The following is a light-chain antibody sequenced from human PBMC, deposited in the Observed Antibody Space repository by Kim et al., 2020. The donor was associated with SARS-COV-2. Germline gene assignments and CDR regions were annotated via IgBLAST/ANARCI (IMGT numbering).Light chain of an antibody. Sequence: ASVGDRVTITCRASQSISSWLAWYQQEPGKAPKLLIYKASSLESGVPSRFGGSESGTEFTLTISSLQPDDFATYYCQQYNSYPVTFGGGTKVDIK. J-gene: IGKJ4*01. CDR2: KAS. CDR1: QSISSW. CDR3: QQYNSYPVT. V-gene: IGKV1-5*03.